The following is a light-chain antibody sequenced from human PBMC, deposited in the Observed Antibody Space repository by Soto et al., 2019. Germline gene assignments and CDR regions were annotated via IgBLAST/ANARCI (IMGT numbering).Light chain of an antibody. Sequence: RMAHSRSALCASVEDSVTITFRASQSISTWLAWYQQKPGRAPKLLMFDASNLQSGVPSRFSGSGSGTEFTLTINSLQPDDLATYYCQQYNSYWTFGQGTEVDI. V-gene: IGKV1-5*01. J-gene: IGKJ1*01. CDR2: DAS. CDR1: QSISTW. CDR3: QQYNSYWT.